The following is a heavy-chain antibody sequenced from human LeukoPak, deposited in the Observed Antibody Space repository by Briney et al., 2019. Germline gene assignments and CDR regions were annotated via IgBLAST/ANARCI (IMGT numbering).Heavy chain of an antibody. J-gene: IGHJ5*02. CDR1: GFTFSSYA. Sequence: PGGSLRLSCAASGFTFSSYAMSWVRHAPGKGLEWVSAISGSGGSTYYADSVKGRFTISRDNSKNTLYLQMSSLRAEDTALYYCAKKAYSMLRGVADPWGQGTLVTVSS. CDR2: ISGSGGST. V-gene: IGHV3-23*01. CDR3: AKKAYSMLRGVADP. D-gene: IGHD3-10*01.